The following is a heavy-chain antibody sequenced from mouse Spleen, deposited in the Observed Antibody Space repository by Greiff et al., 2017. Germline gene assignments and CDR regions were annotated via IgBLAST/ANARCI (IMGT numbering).Heavy chain of an antibody. CDR2: ISSGGST. V-gene: IGHV5-6-5*01. J-gene: IGHJ2*01. CDR3: ARGQGCDY. Sequence: EVQLVESGGGLVKPGGSLKLSCAASGFTFSSYAMSWVRQTPEKRLEWVASISSGGSTYYPDSVKGRFTISRDNARNILYLQMSSLRSEDTAMYYCARGQGCDYWGQGTTLTVSS. CDR1: GFTFSSYA.